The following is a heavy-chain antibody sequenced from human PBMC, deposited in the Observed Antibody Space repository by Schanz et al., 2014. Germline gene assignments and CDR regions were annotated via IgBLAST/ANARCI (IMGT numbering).Heavy chain of an antibody. CDR2: ISGGGGSA. CDR1: GFTFNNYD. J-gene: IGHJ4*02. D-gene: IGHD3-22*01. CDR3: AKVWGSDYFYPFDY. V-gene: IGHV3-23*04. Sequence: EVQLVESGGGLVQPGGSLRLSCAASGFTFNNYDMNWVRLVPGKGLECVSGISGGGGSAYYADSEKGRFTISRDNSKNTLYLQMSSLRAEDTAVYYCAKVWGSDYFYPFDYWGQGTLVTVSS.